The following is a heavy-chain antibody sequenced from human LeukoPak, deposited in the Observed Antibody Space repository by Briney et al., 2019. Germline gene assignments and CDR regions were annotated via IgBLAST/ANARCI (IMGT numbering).Heavy chain of an antibody. CDR1: GFTFSSYW. CDR2: IKEDGSEK. J-gene: IGHJ4*02. Sequence: GGSLRLSCIASGFTFSSYWMSWVRQAPGGGLEWVANIKEDGSEKYYVDSVKGRFTISRDNAKISLYLQMNSLRAEDTAVYYCASQFWWAAVAGTTLDYWGQGTLVTVSS. CDR3: ASQFWWAAVAGTTLDY. V-gene: IGHV3-7*05. D-gene: IGHD6-19*01.